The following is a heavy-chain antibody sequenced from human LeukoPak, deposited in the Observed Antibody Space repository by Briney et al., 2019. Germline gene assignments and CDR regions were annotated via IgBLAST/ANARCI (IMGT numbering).Heavy chain of an antibody. D-gene: IGHD4-23*01. J-gene: IGHJ4*02. CDR1: GGSISSSGYY. V-gene: IGHV4-39*01. CDR3: ATSPQYGGY. CDR2: IYYSGSP. Sequence: SETLSLTCTVSGGSISSSGYYWGWIRQPPGKALECIGTIYYSGSPQYNPSLKSRVTISVDTSKNQFHLKLSSVTAADTAVYYCATSPQYGGYLGQGTLVTVSS.